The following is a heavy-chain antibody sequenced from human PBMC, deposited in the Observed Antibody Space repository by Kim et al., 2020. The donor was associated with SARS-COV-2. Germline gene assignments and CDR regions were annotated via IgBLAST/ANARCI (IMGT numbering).Heavy chain of an antibody. Sequence: GGSLRLSCAASGFTFSSYAMHWVRQAPGKGLEWVAVISYDGSNKYYADSVKGRFTISRDNSKNTLYRQMNSLRAEDTAVYYCARVWVGADHDAFAIWGQG. V-gene: IGHV3-30-3*01. CDR3: ARVWVGADHDAFAI. J-gene: IGHJ3*02. CDR1: GFTFSSYA. CDR2: ISYDGSNK. D-gene: IGHD1-26*01.